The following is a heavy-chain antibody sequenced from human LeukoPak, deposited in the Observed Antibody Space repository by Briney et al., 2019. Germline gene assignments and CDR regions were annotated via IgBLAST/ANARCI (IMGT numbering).Heavy chain of an antibody. J-gene: IGHJ4*02. V-gene: IGHV3-21*04. CDR1: GFTFSSYS. CDR2: ISSSSSYI. CDR3: ARDREQWLVRYFDY. D-gene: IGHD6-19*01. Sequence: KPGGSLRLSCAASGFTFSSYSMNWVRQAPGKGLEWVSSISSSSSYIYYADSVKGRFTISRDNAKNSLYLQMNSLRAEDTAVYYCARDREQWLVRYFDYWGQGTLVTVSS.